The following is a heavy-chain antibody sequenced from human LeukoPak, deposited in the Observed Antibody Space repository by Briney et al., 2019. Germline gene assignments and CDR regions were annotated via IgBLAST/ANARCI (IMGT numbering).Heavy chain of an antibody. CDR1: GFTFSSYA. CDR3: ARPRLFKGVFDD. J-gene: IGHJ3*01. D-gene: IGHD2-8*01. V-gene: IGHV3-23*01. Sequence: GGSLRLSCAASGFTFSSYAMSWVRQAPGKGLEWVSAISGSGGSTYYADSVKGRFTISRDNSKSTLFLQMNSLRAEDTAVYYCARPRLFKGVFDDWGQGTMVTVSS. CDR2: ISGSGGST.